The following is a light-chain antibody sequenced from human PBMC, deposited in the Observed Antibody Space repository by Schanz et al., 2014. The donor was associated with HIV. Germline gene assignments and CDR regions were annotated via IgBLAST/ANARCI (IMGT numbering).Light chain of an antibody. CDR3: ETWDSSLSVVV. CDR1: SSNIGAGYD. V-gene: IGLV1-40*01. CDR2: GNS. J-gene: IGLJ2*01. Sequence: QSVLTQPPSVSGAPGQRVTISCTGSSSNIGAGYDVHWYQHLPGTAPKLLIYGNSNRPSGVPDRFSGSKSGTSATLGITGLQTGDEADYYCETWDSSLSVVVFGGGTKLTVL.